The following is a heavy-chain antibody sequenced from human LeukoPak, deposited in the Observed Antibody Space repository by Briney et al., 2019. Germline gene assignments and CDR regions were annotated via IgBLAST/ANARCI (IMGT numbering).Heavy chain of an antibody. CDR1: GASISSGTYS. V-gene: IGHV4-30-2*01. CDR3: ASSIYTYGPIDY. Sequence: SETLSLTCAVSGASISSGTYSWSWIRQPPGKGLEWIGYISHSGSTHYSPSLKSRVTISVDRSENQFSLKVTSVTAADTAVYYCASSIYTYGPIDYWGQGILVTVSS. CDR2: ISHSGST. D-gene: IGHD4-11*01. J-gene: IGHJ4*02.